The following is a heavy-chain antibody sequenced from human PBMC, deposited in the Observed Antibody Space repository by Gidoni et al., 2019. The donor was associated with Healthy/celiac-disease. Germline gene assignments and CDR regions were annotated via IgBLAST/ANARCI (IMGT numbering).Heavy chain of an antibody. V-gene: IGHV3-23*01. Sequence: EVQLLESGGGLVQPGGSLRLSCAAARFPFSSYAMSWVRQAPGQGLGWVSAISGSGGSTYYADSVKGRFTISRDNSKNTLYLQMNSLRAEDTAVYYCAKEGSGYEALFWYWGQGTLVTVSS. J-gene: IGHJ4*02. CDR1: RFPFSSYA. D-gene: IGHD5-12*01. CDR3: AKEGSGYEALFWY. CDR2: ISGSGGST.